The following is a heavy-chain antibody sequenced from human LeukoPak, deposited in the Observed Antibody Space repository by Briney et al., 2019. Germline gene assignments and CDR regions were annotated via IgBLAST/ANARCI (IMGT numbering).Heavy chain of an antibody. J-gene: IGHJ4*02. Sequence: ASVKVSCKVSGYTLTELSMHWVRQAPGKGLEWMGGFDPEDGETIYAQKFQGRVTMTEDTSTDTAYMELSSLRSEDTAVYYCARDQDYYDSSGSDYWGQGTLVTVSS. V-gene: IGHV1-24*01. D-gene: IGHD3-22*01. CDR3: ARDQDYYDSSGSDY. CDR1: GYTLTELS. CDR2: FDPEDGET.